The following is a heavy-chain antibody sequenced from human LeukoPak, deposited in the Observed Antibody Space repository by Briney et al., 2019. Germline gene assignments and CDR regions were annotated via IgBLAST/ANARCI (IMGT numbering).Heavy chain of an antibody. V-gene: IGHV4-59*01. D-gene: IGHD4-23*01. CDR3: ARGGNALDY. Sequence: PSETLSLTCTVSGGSISTYYWSWIRQPPGKGLDWIGSFYYTGGTNYNPSLRSRVTISLDTSKNQISLRLSSVTAADTAVYYCARGGNALDYWGQGTLVTVSS. J-gene: IGHJ4*02. CDR1: GGSISTYY. CDR2: FYYTGGT.